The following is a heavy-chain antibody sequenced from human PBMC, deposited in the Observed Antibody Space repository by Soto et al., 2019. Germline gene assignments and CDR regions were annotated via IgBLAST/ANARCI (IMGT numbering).Heavy chain of an antibody. V-gene: IGHV3-30*18. J-gene: IGHJ4*02. CDR1: GFTFTNYG. Sequence: QVQLVESGGGAVQPGRSLRLSCAASGFTFTNYGMHWVRQAPGKGLEWVSIISYDGNHAYYADFVRGRFTISRDDSKNTLYLQLNSPRAEDTAVYYCAKDADYGSGSYDPPDYWGQGTLVAVSS. CDR3: AKDADYGSGSYDPPDY. D-gene: IGHD3-10*01. CDR2: ISYDGNHA.